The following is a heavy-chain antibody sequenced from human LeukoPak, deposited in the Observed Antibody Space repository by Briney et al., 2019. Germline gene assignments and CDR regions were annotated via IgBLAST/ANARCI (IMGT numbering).Heavy chain of an antibody. CDR3: ARGGRPDY. V-gene: IGHV3-7*05. J-gene: IGHJ4*02. CDR1: GFTFRISW. Sequence: PGGSLRLSCAGSGFTFRISWMSWVRQAPGRGLEWVANIKEDGSEKNYVDSVKGRFTISRDNDKNLMYLQMNSLRAEDTATYYCARGGRPDYWGQGILVTVSS. CDR2: IKEDGSEK. D-gene: IGHD6-6*01.